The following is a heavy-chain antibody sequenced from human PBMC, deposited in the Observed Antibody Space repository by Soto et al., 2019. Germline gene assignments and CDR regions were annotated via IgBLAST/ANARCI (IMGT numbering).Heavy chain of an antibody. CDR2: ISAYNGNT. V-gene: IGHV1-18*01. J-gene: IGHJ5*02. Sequence: QVQLVQSGAEVKKPGASVKVSFKASGYTFTSYGISWVRQAPGQGLEWMGWISAYNGNTNYAQKLQGRVTMTTDTSTSTAYMELRSLRSDDTAVYYCARDPSAIAAAGTAWFDPWGQGTLVTVSS. D-gene: IGHD6-13*01. CDR3: ARDPSAIAAAGTAWFDP. CDR1: GYTFTSYG.